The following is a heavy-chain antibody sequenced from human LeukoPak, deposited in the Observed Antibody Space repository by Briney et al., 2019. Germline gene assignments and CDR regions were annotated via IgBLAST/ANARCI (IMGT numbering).Heavy chain of an antibody. J-gene: IGHJ4*02. CDR2: INHSGST. D-gene: IGHD3-10*01. V-gene: IGHV4-34*01. Sequence: SETLSLTCAVYGGSFSGYYWSWIRQPPGKGLEWIGEINHSGSTNYNPSLKNRVTISVDTSKNQFSLKLSSVTAADTAVYYCARYLSSGLDYWGQGTLVTVSS. CDR3: ARYLSSGLDY. CDR1: GGSFSGYY.